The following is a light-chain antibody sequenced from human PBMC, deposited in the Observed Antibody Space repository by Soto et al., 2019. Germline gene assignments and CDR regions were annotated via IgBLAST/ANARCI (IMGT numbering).Light chain of an antibody. CDR3: SSYTSSSTYV. Sequence: QSLLTQPASVSGSPGRSITISCTGTNSDVGYDYVSWYQQHPGKAPKLIIYEVSNRPSGASNRFSGSKSGNTASLTISGLQAEDDADYYCSSYTSSSTYVFGTGTKVTVL. CDR2: EVS. V-gene: IGLV2-14*01. J-gene: IGLJ1*01. CDR1: NSDVGYDY.